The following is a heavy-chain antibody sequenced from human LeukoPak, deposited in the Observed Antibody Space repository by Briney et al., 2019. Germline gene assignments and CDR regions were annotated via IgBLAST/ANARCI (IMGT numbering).Heavy chain of an antibody. CDR3: ARVTTVTTSFHFDY. J-gene: IGHJ4*02. V-gene: IGHV4-30-4*01. CDR2: IYYSGST. CDR1: GGSISSGGYY. D-gene: IGHD4-17*01. Sequence: PSQTLSLTCTVSGGSISSGGYYWSWIRQPPGEGLEWIGYIYYSGSTYYHPSLKSRVTISLDTSKNQFSLKLSSVTAADTAVYYCARVTTVTTSFHFDYRGQGTLVTVSS.